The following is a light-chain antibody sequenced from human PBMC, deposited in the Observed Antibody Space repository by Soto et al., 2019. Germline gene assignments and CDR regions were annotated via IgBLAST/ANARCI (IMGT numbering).Light chain of an antibody. CDR2: DAS. CDR1: QSVSSF. J-gene: IGKJ4*01. Sequence: TVLTQSPATLSLSKGEGATLSCRASQSVSSFLAWYQQKPGQAPRLLIYDASNRATGIPARFSGSGSGTDFTLTISSLEPEDFAVYYCQQHTNWPLTSGGGTKVDIK. CDR3: QQHTNWPLT. V-gene: IGKV3-11*01.